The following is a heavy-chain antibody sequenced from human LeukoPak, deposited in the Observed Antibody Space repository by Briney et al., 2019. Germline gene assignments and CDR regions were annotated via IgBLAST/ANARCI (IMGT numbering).Heavy chain of an antibody. CDR3: AKGGYGDYFGRYYMDV. D-gene: IGHD4-17*01. V-gene: IGHV3-23*01. J-gene: IGHJ6*03. Sequence: GGSLRLSCAASGFTFSSHGMNWVRQAPGKGLEWVSGISPSGGITYYTDSVKGRFTISRDNSKNTQSLQMNSLRAEDTAVYYCAKGGYGDYFGRYYMDVWGKGTTVTVSS. CDR1: GFTFSSHG. CDR2: ISPSGGIT.